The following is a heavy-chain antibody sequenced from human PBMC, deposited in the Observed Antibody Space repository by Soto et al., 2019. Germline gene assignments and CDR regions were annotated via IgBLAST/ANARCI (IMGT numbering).Heavy chain of an antibody. V-gene: IGHV1-3*01. J-gene: IGHJ4*02. D-gene: IGHD2-8*01. CDR1: GYTLTNYA. CDR2: IDPGSGNP. CDR3: TRDLNGGNPFDY. Sequence: QVQLVQSGAEVKKPGASVRVSCKASGYTLTNYAIHWVRQAAGQRLEWLAWIDPGSGNPTYSQKFQGRITLSRDNSASTFYMDLSSLTSKDTAVYFCTRDLNGGNPFDYWGQGTLVTVSS.